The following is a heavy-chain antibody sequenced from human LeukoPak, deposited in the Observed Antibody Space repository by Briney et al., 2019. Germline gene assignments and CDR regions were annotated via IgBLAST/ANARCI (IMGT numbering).Heavy chain of an antibody. CDR1: GFTFSSYG. J-gene: IGHJ4*02. Sequence: SGGSLRLSCAASGFTFSSYGMRWVRQAPGKGLEWVSAISGSGGSTYYADSVKGRFTISRDNSKNTLYLQMNSLRAEDTAVYYCAKDVPTYYYDSSGYPIFDYWGQGTLVTVSS. V-gene: IGHV3-23*01. D-gene: IGHD3-22*01. CDR3: AKDVPTYYYDSSGYPIFDY. CDR2: ISGSGGST.